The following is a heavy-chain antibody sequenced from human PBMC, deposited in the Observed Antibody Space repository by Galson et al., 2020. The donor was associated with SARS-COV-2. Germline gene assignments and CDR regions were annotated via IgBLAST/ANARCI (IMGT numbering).Heavy chain of an antibody. CDR1: GFTFTTYG. D-gene: IGHD3-10*01. CDR2: ISYDGSTI. V-gene: IGHV3-30*18. CDR3: AKAPFASGSYSFIVEY. Sequence: TGGSLRLSCVTSGFTFTTYGMPWVRQAPGKGLEWVALISYDGSTIDYADSVKGRFTISRDDSKNTLYLQMDSLRTEDTAMYDCAKAPFASGSYSFIVEYWGQGTLVTVSS. J-gene: IGHJ4*02.